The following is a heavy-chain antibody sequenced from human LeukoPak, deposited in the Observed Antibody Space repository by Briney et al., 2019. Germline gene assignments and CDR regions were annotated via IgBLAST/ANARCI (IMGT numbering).Heavy chain of an antibody. CDR3: AKSGKTKHYDYVWGSYRYNFAFMDDQNDHSGD. V-gene: IGHV3-23*01. D-gene: IGHD3-16*02. CDR2: ISGSGGST. CDR1: GFTFSSYA. J-gene: IGHJ4*02. Sequence: TGGSLRLSCAASGFTFSSYAMSWVRQAPGKGLEWVSAISGSGGSTYYADSVKGRFTISRDNSKNTLYLQMNSLRAEDTAVYYCAKSGKTKHYDYVWGSYRYNFAFMDDQNDHSGDWGQGTLVTVSS.